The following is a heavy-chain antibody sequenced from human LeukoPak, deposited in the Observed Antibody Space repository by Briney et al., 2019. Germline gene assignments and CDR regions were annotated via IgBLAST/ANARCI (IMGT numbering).Heavy chain of an antibody. D-gene: IGHD7-27*01. CDR3: ARDRDLTGDLVDY. V-gene: IGHV3-74*03. J-gene: IGHJ4*02. Sequence: GGSLRLSCAASGFTFSSYWMHWVRHAPGKGLVWVSRIKSDGSRTTYADSVKGRFSISRDDAKNTLYLQMNSLRAEDTAVYYCARDRDLTGDLVDYWGQGTLVTVSS. CDR1: GFTFSSYW. CDR2: IKSDGSRT.